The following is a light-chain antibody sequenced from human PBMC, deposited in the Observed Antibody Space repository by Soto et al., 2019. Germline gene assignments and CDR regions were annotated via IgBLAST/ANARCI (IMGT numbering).Light chain of an antibody. Sequence: QSALTQPSSVSGSPGQSLTISCTRTNSDVGGYNFVSWYQHHPGKAPKLVISKVTNRPSGVSDRFSASKSGNTASLTISGLQAEDEADYYCSSFSSSSTLEGVFGTGTKVTV. V-gene: IGLV2-14*01. CDR1: NSDVGGYNF. CDR3: SSFSSSSTLEGV. CDR2: KVT. J-gene: IGLJ1*01.